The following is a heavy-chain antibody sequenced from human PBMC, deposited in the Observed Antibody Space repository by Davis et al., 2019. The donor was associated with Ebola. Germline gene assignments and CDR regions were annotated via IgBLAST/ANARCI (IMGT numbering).Heavy chain of an antibody. CDR1: GGSISSSDYY. V-gene: IGHV4-39*01. Sequence: MPSETLSLTCTVSGGSISSSDYYWGWIRQPPGKGLEWIGNVFSSGRTYYNPSLKSRVTISVDTSKNQLSLKLNSVTAADTAVYYCARADAAAGVGAYYGMDVWGQGTTVTVSS. J-gene: IGHJ6*02. CDR3: ARADAAAGVGAYYGMDV. D-gene: IGHD6-13*01. CDR2: VFSSGRT.